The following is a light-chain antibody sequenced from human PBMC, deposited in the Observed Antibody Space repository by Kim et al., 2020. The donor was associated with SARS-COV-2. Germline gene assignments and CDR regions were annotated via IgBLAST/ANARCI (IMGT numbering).Light chain of an antibody. CDR3: QVWDSSSDHVV. CDR1: NIGSKS. V-gene: IGLV3-21*04. Sequence: APGKTARITCGENNIGSKSVHWYQQKPGQAPVLVIFYDSDRPSGIPERFSGSNSGNTATLTISRVEAGDEDDYYCQVWDSSSDHVVFGGGTQLTVL. J-gene: IGLJ2*01. CDR2: YDS.